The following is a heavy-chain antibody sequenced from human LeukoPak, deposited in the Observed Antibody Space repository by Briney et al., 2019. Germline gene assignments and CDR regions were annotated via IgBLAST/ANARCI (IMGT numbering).Heavy chain of an antibody. Sequence: GGSLRLSCAASGLTFSSFEMDWVRQAPGKGLEWISYMSSRDNTRYYAESVRGRFTMSRDNAKNSLSLQMNGLRVEDTAVYYCARGFGRFGHRFGYLGQGTLVTVSS. D-gene: IGHD3-10*01. CDR3: ARGFGRFGHRFGY. V-gene: IGHV3-48*03. J-gene: IGHJ4*02. CDR2: MSSRDNTR. CDR1: GLTFSSFE.